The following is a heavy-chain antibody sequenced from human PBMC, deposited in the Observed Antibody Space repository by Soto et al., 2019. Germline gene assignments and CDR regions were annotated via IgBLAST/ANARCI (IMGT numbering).Heavy chain of an antibody. CDR3: ARVRGYSGYDYYYYGMDV. D-gene: IGHD5-12*01. Sequence: SVKVSCKASGGTFSSYAISWVRQAPGQGREWMGGIIPIFGTANYAQKFQGRVTITADESTSTAYMELSSLRSEDTAVYYCARVRGYSGYDYYYYGMDVWGQGTTVTVSS. V-gene: IGHV1-69*13. CDR2: IIPIFGTA. CDR1: GGTFSSYA. J-gene: IGHJ6*02.